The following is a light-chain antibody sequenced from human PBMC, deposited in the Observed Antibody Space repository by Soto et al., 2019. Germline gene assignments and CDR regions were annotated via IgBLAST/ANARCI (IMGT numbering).Light chain of an antibody. Sequence: QSALTQPASVSGSPGQSITISCTGTSSDVGGYNYVSWYQQHPGKAPKLMIYDVSNRPSGVSSRFSGSKSGNTASLTISGLQTEDEGDFSCSSYSSSTTHVVFGGGTKLTVL. J-gene: IGLJ2*01. CDR3: SSYSSSTTHVV. V-gene: IGLV2-14*01. CDR1: SSDVGGYNY. CDR2: DVS.